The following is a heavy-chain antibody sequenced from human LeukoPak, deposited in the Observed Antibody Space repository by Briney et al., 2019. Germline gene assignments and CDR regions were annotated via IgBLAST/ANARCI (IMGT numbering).Heavy chain of an antibody. D-gene: IGHD4-17*01. CDR1: GGSISSYY. CDR3: ARHYYGDYPNLFYFDY. V-gene: IGHV4-59*01. CDR2: LYYSGST. Sequence: KTSETLSLTSTVSGGSISSYYWSWIRQPPGQGLEWIGYLYYSGSTNYNPSLNSRVTISVDTSKNKFSVKRRYVTAADTAVYYCARHYYGDYPNLFYFDYWGQGTLVTVSS. J-gene: IGHJ4*02.